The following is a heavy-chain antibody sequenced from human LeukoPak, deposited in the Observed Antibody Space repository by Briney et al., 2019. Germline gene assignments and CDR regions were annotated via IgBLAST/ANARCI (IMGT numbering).Heavy chain of an antibody. J-gene: IGHJ4*02. Sequence: SETLSLTCAVDGGSFSGFYWTWIRQTPGKGLEWIGDINQTGKTNYNPSLTDYNPSLKSRVTISVDSSKNQFSLKLSSVTAADTAVYYCARHEGYYDSSGLVHYWGQGTLVTVSS. D-gene: IGHD3-22*01. CDR2: INQTGKT. CDR1: GGSFSGFY. V-gene: IGHV4-34*01. CDR3: ARHEGYYDSSGLVHY.